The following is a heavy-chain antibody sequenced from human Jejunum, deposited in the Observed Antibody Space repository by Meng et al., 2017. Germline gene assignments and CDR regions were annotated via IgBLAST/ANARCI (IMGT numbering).Heavy chain of an antibody. CDR3: ARDYYGAGVAY. Sequence: ASVKVSCKTSGYTFTGQYVHWVRRAPGQGLEWMGRINPVSGDTDYEKKFQGRVTMTRDTSISTAYMELSRVQSDDTAIYYCARDYYGAGVAYWGQGTQVTVSS. CDR1: GYTFTGQY. J-gene: IGHJ4*02. CDR2: INPVSGDT. D-gene: IGHD4/OR15-4a*01. V-gene: IGHV1-2*06.